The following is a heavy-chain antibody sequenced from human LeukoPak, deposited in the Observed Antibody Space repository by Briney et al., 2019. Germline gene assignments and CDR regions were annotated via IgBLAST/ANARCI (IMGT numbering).Heavy chain of an antibody. V-gene: IGHV3-7*01. CDR2: IKQDGSEK. CDR3: ARHSGGWPQDYYYYGMDV. J-gene: IGHJ6*02. D-gene: IGHD5-24*01. Sequence: GGSLRLSCAASGFTFSSYWMSWVRQAPGKGLEWVANIKQDGSEKYYVDSVKGRFTISRDNAKNSLYLQMNSLRAEDTAVYYCARHSGGWPQDYYYYGMDVWGQGTTVTVSS. CDR1: GFTFSSYW.